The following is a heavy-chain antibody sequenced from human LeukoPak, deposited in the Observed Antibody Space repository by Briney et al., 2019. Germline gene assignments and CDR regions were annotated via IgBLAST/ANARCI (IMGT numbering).Heavy chain of an antibody. CDR1: GFTFSSYS. V-gene: IGHV3-21*01. J-gene: IGHJ6*02. Sequence: GGSLRLSCAASGFTFSSYSMNWVRQAPGKGLEWVSSISSSSSYIYYADSVKGRFTISRDNAKNSLYLQMNSLRAEDTAVYYCARWLENYYYYYGMDVWGQGTTVTVSS. CDR3: ARWLENYYYYYGMDV. CDR2: ISSSSSYI. D-gene: IGHD6-19*01.